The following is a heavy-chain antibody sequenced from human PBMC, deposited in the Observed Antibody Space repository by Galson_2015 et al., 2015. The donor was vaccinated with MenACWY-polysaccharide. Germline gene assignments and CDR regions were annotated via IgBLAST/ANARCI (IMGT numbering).Heavy chain of an antibody. J-gene: IGHJ4*02. CDR2: ISWNSGNI. Sequence: SLRLSCAASGFTFDDYAMHWVRQAPGKGLEWVSGISWNSGNIGYADSVKGRFSISRDNAKNSLYLQMNSLRAEDTALYYCAKDSQYSSDGLIDYWGQGTLVTVSS. CDR3: AKDSQYSSDGLIDY. V-gene: IGHV3-9*01. D-gene: IGHD6-19*01. CDR1: GFTFDDYA.